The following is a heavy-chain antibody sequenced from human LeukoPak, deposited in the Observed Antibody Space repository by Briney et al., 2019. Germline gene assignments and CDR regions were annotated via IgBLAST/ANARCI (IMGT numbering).Heavy chain of an antibody. CDR3: GRRRIDCSDTGCYVDY. Sequence: GASVTVSCKASGYTFTGYYIHWTRQAPGQGLEWMGWMNPNRGDTSYAQKFQGRVTMTRDTPINTAYMELSGLTSDDTAVYYCGRRRIDCSDTGCYVDYWGQGTLVTVSS. J-gene: IGHJ4*02. D-gene: IGHD2-15*01. CDR1: GYTFTGYY. V-gene: IGHV1-2*02. CDR2: MNPNRGDT.